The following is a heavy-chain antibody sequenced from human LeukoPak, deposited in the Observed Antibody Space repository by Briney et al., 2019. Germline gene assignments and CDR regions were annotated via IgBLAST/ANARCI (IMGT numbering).Heavy chain of an antibody. CDR2: ISGSGGST. J-gene: IGHJ4*02. CDR1: GFTFSSYA. CDR3: AKESLVVPAAMLNY. Sequence: GGSLRLSCAASGFTFSSYAMSWVRQAPGKGLEWVSAISGSGGSTYYADSVKGRFTISRDNSKNTLCLQMNSLRAEDTAVYYCAKESLVVPAAMLNYWGQGTLVTVSS. V-gene: IGHV3-23*01. D-gene: IGHD2-2*01.